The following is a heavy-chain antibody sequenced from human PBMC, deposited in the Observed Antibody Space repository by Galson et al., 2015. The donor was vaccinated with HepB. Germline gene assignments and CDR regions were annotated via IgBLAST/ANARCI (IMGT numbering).Heavy chain of an antibody. J-gene: IGHJ5*02. CDR1: GYTLTELS. V-gene: IGHV1-24*01. Sequence: SVKVSCKVSGYTLTELSMHWVRQAPGKGLEWMGGFDPEDGETIYAQKFQGRVTITADESTSTAYMELSSLRSEDTAVYYCARDESIPRLGNWFDPWGQGTLITVYS. CDR2: FDPEDGET. D-gene: IGHD7-27*01. CDR3: ARDESIPRLGNWFDP.